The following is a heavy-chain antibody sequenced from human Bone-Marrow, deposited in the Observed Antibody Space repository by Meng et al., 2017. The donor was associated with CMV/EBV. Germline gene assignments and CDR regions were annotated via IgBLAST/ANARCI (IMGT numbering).Heavy chain of an antibody. D-gene: IGHD3-22*01. CDR1: GYTFTFYS. Sequence: ASVKVSCKASGYTFTFYSMHWMRQAPGQGLEWMGVINPSGDSTSYAQKFQGRVTMTRDTSTSTVYMELSSLRSEDTAVYYCARDLAYYYDSSGYYGMDVWGQGTTVTVSS. J-gene: IGHJ6*02. CDR2: INPSGDST. V-gene: IGHV1-46*01. CDR3: ARDLAYYYDSSGYYGMDV.